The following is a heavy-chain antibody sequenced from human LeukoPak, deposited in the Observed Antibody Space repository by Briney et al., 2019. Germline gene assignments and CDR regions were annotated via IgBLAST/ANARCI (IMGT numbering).Heavy chain of an antibody. D-gene: IGHD6-13*01. V-gene: IGHV1-8*01. CDR1: GYTFTSYD. Sequence: ASVKVSCKASGYTFTSYDINWVRQATGQGLEWMGWMNPNSRNTGYAQKFQGRVTMTRNTSISTTYMELSSLRSEHTAVYYCARGPEYSSSWFGRFNYYYYMDVWGKGTTVTVSS. CDR3: ARGPEYSSSWFGRFNYYYYMDV. CDR2: MNPNSRNT. J-gene: IGHJ6*03.